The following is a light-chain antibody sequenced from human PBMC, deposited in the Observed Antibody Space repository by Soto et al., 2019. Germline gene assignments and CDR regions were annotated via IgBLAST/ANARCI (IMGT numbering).Light chain of an antibody. V-gene: IGKV3-11*01. J-gene: IGKJ5*01. CDR2: DAS. CDR1: QSVSSY. CDR3: NQRSKGIT. Sequence: DIVLTQSPATLSLSPGERATLSCRASQSVSSYLAWYQQKPGQAPRLLIYDASNRATGIPARFSGSGSGTDFTLTISSLEPEDCAVYYCNQRSKGITFRQWTRLEIK.